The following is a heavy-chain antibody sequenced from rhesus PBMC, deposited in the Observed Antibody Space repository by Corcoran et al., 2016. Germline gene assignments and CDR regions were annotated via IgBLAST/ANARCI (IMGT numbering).Heavy chain of an antibody. CDR1: GGXIRRSNW. CDR3: ARQYCTGSGCYGYFDY. CDR2: IGGSSTTP. V-gene: IGHV4-65*02. Sequence: QVQLQESGPGLVKPSETLSLTCAVSGGXIRRSNWWIWIRQPPGKGLEEFGNIGGSSTTPTKHPSHKSRVTLSKDTXXNQFSLKLSSVTAADTAVYYCARQYCTGSGCYGYFDYWGQGVLVTVSS. D-gene: IGHD2-21*01. J-gene: IGHJ4*01.